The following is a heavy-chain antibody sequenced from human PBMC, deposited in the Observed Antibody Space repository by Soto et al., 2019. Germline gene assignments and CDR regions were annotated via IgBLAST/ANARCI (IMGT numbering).Heavy chain of an antibody. D-gene: IGHD3-9*01. CDR3: ARGLDILTGYPNWFDP. Sequence: PSETLSLTCTVSGGSISSSSYYWGWIRQPPGKGLEWIGSIYYSGSTYYNPSLKSRVTISVDTSKNQFSLKLSSVTAADTAVYYCARGLDILTGYPNWFDPWGQGTLVTVSS. V-gene: IGHV4-39*01. CDR1: GGSISSSSYY. J-gene: IGHJ5*02. CDR2: IYYSGST.